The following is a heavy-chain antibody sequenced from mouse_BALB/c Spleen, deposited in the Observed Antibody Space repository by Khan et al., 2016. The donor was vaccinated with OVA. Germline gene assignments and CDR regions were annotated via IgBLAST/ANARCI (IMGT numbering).Heavy chain of an antibody. J-gene: IGHJ4*01. CDR1: GFSLTDYA. CDR3: AKDPPYYAMDY. V-gene: IGHV2-6-5*01. CDR2: IWAGGSK. Sequence: QVQLKQSGPGLVAPSQSLSITCTVSGFSLTDYAVSWIRQPPGKGLEWLGVIWAGGSKYYNLALKSRLSISKDNSKSHAFLKMNSLQTDDTAMYYCAKDPPYYAMDYWGQGTSVTVSS.